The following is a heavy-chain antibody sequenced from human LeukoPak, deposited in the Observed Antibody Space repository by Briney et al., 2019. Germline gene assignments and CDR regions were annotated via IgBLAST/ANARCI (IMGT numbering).Heavy chain of an antibody. D-gene: IGHD6-13*01. V-gene: IGHV4-59*01. J-gene: IGHJ4*02. CDR3: ARTGRLSGSWYYFDY. Sequence: SETLSLTCTVSGGSISSYYWSWIRQPPGKGLEWIGYIYYSGSTNYNPSLKSRVTISVDTSKNQFSLKVSSVTAADTAVYYCARTGRLSGSWYYFDYWGQGTLVTVSS. CDR1: GGSISSYY. CDR2: IYYSGST.